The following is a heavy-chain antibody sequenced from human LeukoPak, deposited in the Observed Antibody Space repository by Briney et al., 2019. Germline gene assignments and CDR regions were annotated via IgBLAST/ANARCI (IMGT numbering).Heavy chain of an antibody. CDR2: TYYRSKWYN. J-gene: IGHJ5*02. CDR3: ARGGDGYNFYNWFDP. CDR1: GDSVSSNSAV. Sequence: SQTLSLTCVISGDSVSSNSAVWNWIRQSPSRGLEWLGRTYYRSKWYNDYAVSVKSRITINSDASKNQFSLQLNSVTPEDTAVYYCARGGDGYNFYNWFDPWGQGTPVIVSS. V-gene: IGHV6-1*01. D-gene: IGHD5-24*01.